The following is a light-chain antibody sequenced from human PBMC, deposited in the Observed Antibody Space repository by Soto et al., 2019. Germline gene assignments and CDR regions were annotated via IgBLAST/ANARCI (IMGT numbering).Light chain of an antibody. V-gene: IGKV3D-20*01. CDR3: QQYGSSPT. J-gene: IGKJ5*01. Sequence: EIVLTQSPATLSLSPGERATLSCGASQSINSNYLAWYQQKPGLAPRLVIYDTSRRAPGIPDRLTGSGSGTDFTLTISRLDPEDSAIYYFQQYGSSPTFGQGTRLEIK. CDR1: QSINSNY. CDR2: DTS.